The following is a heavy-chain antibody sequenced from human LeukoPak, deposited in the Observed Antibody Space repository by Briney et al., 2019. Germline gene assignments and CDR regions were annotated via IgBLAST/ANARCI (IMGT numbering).Heavy chain of an antibody. CDR3: ARGVRYCSSTSCVYYFDY. V-gene: IGHV1-24*01. J-gene: IGHJ4*02. CDR2: FDPEDGET. CDR1: GYTLTELS. D-gene: IGHD2-2*01. Sequence: SVKXSCKVSGYTLTELSMHWVRQAPGKGLEWMGGFDPEDGETIYAQKFQGRVTMTEDTSTDTAYMELSSLRSEDTAVYYCARGVRYCSSTSCVYYFDYWGQGTLVTVSS.